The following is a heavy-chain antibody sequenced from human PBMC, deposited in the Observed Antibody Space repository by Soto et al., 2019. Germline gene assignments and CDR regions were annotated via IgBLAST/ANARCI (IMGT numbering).Heavy chain of an antibody. V-gene: IGHV1-18*01. CDR3: ARDPEICDY. CDR2: ISGYNGNK. J-gene: IGHJ4*02. CDR1: GYTFTSYG. Sequence: QVQLVQSGAEVKKPGASVKVSCKASGYTFTSYGISWVRQAPGQGLEWMGWISGYNGNKKYAQKLQGRVTMTTDTSTSTASMELRSLRTDDPAVYYCARDPEICDYWGQGTLVTVSS.